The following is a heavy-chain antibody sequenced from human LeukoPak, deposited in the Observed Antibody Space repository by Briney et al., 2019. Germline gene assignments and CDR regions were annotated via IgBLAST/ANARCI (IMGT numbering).Heavy chain of an antibody. CDR1: GGSFSGYY. CDR2: INHSGST. CDR3: ARVRHYYDSSGYYPSEYFQH. D-gene: IGHD3-22*01. Sequence: SETLSLTCAVYGGSFSGYYWSWIRQPPGKGLEWIGEINHSGSTNYNPSLKSRVTISVDTSKNQFSLKLSSVTAADTAVYYCARVRHYYDSSGYYPSEYFQHWGQGTLVTVSS. J-gene: IGHJ1*01. V-gene: IGHV4-34*01.